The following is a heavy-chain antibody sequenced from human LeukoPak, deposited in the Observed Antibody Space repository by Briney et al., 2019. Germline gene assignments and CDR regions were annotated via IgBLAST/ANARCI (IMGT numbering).Heavy chain of an antibody. V-gene: IGHV4-38-2*01. Sequence: SETLSLTCAVSGYSISSGYYWGWIRQPPGKGLEWIGSIYHSGSTYYNPSLKSRVTISVDTSKNQFSLKLSSVTATDTALYYCARMTLAHYFDYWGQGTLVSVSS. CDR3: ARMTLAHYFDY. CDR2: IYHSGST. CDR1: GYSISSGYY. J-gene: IGHJ4*02.